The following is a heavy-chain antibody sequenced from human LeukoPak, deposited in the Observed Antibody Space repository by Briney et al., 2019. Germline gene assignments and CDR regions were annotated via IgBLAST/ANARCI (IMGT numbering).Heavy chain of an antibody. D-gene: IGHD3-10*01. CDR2: IYSGGGT. CDR3: ARSRGTFFPHDY. Sequence: GGSLRLSCAVSGFTVSSNYMSWVRQAPGKGLEWVSVIYSGGGTYYTDSVKGRFTISRDNSKNTVYLQMNSLRVEDTAVYYCARSRGTFFPHDYWGQGTLVTVTS. CDR1: GFTVSSNY. J-gene: IGHJ4*02. V-gene: IGHV3-66*01.